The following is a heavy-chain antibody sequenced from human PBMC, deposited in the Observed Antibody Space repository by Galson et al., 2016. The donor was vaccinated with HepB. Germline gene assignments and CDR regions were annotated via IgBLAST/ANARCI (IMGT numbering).Heavy chain of an antibody. J-gene: IGHJ6*02. Sequence: SLRLSCAASGFTISNYVMTWVRQAPGMGLEWVSGISTAGSTTYYADSVKGRFTISRDNSKNTLYLQMSGLRADDTAVYYCARVFTMVRGVTNTFYYYGMDVWGQGTTVTVSS. CDR3: ARVFTMVRGVTNTFYYYGMDV. D-gene: IGHD3-10*01. V-gene: IGHV3-23*01. CDR2: ISTAGSTT. CDR1: GFTISNYV.